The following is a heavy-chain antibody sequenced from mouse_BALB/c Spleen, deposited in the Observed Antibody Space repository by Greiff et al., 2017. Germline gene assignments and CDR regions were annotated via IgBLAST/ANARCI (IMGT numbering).Heavy chain of an antibody. CDR2: IHYSGST. CDR3: ARYPGRYFDD. V-gene: IGHV3-1*02. CDR1: GYSITSGYY. Sequence: EVQLQESGPGLVKPSQSLSLTCSVTGYSITSGYYWNWIRQFPGNKLEWMGYIHYSGSTNYNPSLKSRISITRDTSKNQFFLQLNSVTTEDTATYYCARYPGRYFDDWGQGTTLTVSS. J-gene: IGHJ2*01. D-gene: IGHD3-3*01.